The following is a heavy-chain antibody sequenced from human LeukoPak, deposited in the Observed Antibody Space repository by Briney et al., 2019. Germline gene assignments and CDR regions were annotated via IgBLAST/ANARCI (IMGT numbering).Heavy chain of an antibody. J-gene: IGHJ5*02. V-gene: IGHV1-69*04. CDR2: IIPILGIA. Sequence: SVKVSCKASGYTFTSYGISWVRQAPGQGLEWMGRIIPILGIANYAQKFQGRVTITADKSTSTAYMELSSLRSEDTAVYYCARDKQYSSSWPYNWFDPWGQGTLVTVSS. CDR3: ARDKQYSSSWPYNWFDP. CDR1: GYTFTSYG. D-gene: IGHD6-13*01.